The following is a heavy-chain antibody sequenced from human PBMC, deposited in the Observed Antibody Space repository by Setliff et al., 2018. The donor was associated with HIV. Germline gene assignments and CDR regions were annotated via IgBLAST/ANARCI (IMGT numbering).Heavy chain of an antibody. Sequence: LSLTCTVSGYSISSGYYWGWIRQPPGKGLEWVAVISYDGSNKYYADSVKGRFTISRDNSKNTLHLQMDSLRVEDTAVYYCAQGRTTTWYDMDVWGQGTTVTVSS. D-gene: IGHD2-2*01. J-gene: IGHJ6*01. CDR2: ISYDGSNK. V-gene: IGHV3-30*18. CDR1: GYSISSGY. CDR3: AQGRTTTWYDMDV.